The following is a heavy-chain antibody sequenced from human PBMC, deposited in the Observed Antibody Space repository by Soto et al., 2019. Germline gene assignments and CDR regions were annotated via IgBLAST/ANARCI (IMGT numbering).Heavy chain of an antibody. D-gene: IGHD2-21*01. Sequence: GESLKISCKGSGYSLTSYWIGWVRQMPGKGLEWMGIIYPGDSDTRYSPSFQGQVTISADKSISTAYLQMNSLRAEDTALYYCARVVGPGSYYFYGLDVWGPGTTVTVSS. V-gene: IGHV5-51*01. CDR2: IYPGDSDT. J-gene: IGHJ6*02. CDR3: ARVVGPGSYYFYGLDV. CDR1: GYSLTSYW.